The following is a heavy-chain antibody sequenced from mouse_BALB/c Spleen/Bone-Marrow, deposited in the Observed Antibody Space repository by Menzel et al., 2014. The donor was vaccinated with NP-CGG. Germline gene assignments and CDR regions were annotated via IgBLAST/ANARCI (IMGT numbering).Heavy chain of an antibody. J-gene: IGHJ1*01. CDR3: ARVTGTDWYFDV. V-gene: IGHV2-9*02. Sequence: VQLVESGPGLVAPSQSLSITCTVSGFSSTSYGVHWVRQPPGKGLEWLGVIWAGGSTNYNSARMSRLSISKDNSKSQVFLKMNSLQTDDTAMYYCARVTGTDWYFDVWGAGTTVTVSS. D-gene: IGHD4-1*01. CDR1: GFSSTSYG. CDR2: IWAGGST.